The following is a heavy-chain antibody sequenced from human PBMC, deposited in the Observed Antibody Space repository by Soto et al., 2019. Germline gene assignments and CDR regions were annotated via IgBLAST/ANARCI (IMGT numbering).Heavy chain of an antibody. V-gene: IGHV1-8*01. CDR3: AREMYSSSWYSDYYYYMDV. J-gene: IGHJ6*03. D-gene: IGHD6-13*01. CDR1: GYTFTSYD. Sequence: GASVKVSCKASGYTFTSYDINWVRQATGQGLEWMGWMNPNSGNTGYAQKFQGRVTMTRNTSISTAYMELSSLRSEDTAVYYCAREMYSSSWYSDYYYYMDVWGKGTTVTVSS. CDR2: MNPNSGNT.